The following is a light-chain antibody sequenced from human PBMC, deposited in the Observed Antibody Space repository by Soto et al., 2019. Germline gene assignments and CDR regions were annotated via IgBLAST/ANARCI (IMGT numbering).Light chain of an antibody. CDR2: EVS. J-gene: IGLJ3*02. Sequence: QSVLTQSPSASGSPGQSVTISCTGTSSDVGNYKYVSWYQQHPGKAPKLMIYEVSKRPSGVPDRFSGSKSGNTASLTVSGLQAEDEADDYCSSYAGSNNWVFGGGTKLTVL. CDR1: SSDVGNYKY. CDR3: SSYAGSNNWV. V-gene: IGLV2-8*01.